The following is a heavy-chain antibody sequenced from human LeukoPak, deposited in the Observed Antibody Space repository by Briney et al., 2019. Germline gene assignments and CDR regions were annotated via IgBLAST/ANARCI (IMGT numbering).Heavy chain of an antibody. J-gene: IGHJ4*02. V-gene: IGHV3-23*01. CDR1: GFTFSSYA. D-gene: IGHD3-22*01. CDR2: ISGSGGST. CDR3: AKGEGRYYYDSSGYPHLDY. Sequence: GGSLRLSCAASGFTFSSYAMSWVRQAPGEGLEWVSAISGSGGSTYYADSVKGRFTISRDNSKNTLYLQMNSLRAEDTAVYYCAKGEGRYYYDSSGYPHLDYWGQGTLVTVSS.